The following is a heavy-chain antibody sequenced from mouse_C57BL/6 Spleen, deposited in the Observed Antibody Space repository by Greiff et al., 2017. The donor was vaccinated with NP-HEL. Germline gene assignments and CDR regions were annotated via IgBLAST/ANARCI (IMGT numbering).Heavy chain of an antibody. CDR1: GYSFTDYN. CDR2: INPNYGTT. CDR3: ATSYDYDALYYAMDY. Sequence: VQLQQSGPELVKPGASVKISCKASGYSFTDYNMNWVKQSNGKSLEWIGVINPNYGTTSYNQKFKGKATLTVDQSSSTAYMQLNSLTSEDSAVYYCATSYDYDALYYAMDYWGQGTSVTVSS. J-gene: IGHJ4*01. V-gene: IGHV1-39*01. D-gene: IGHD2-4*01.